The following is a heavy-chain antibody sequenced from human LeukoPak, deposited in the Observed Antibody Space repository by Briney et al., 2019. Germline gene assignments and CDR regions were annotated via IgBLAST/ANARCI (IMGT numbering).Heavy chain of an antibody. V-gene: IGHV3-74*01. CDR3: ARGPILDAIAAAGTSWFDP. Sequence: GGSLRLSCAASGFTFSSYWMHWVRQTPGKGLVWVSRINSDERSTGYADFVKGRFTISRDKAKNTLYLQMNSLRAEDTAVYYCARGPILDAIAAAGTSWFDPWGQGTLVTVSS. CDR1: GFTFSSYW. D-gene: IGHD6-13*01. CDR2: INSDERST. J-gene: IGHJ5*02.